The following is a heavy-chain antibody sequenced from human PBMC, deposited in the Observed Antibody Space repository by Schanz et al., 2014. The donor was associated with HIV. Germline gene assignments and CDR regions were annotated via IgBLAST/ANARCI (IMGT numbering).Heavy chain of an antibody. CDR1: VFRVLPVF. V-gene: IGHV3-33*01. CDR3: AREYYSRIGKGGDP. J-gene: IGHJ5*02. CDR2: IWYDGTNI. D-gene: IGHD6-13*01. Sequence: QEQLVESGGGVVQPGKSISLSFSASVFRVLPVFLHWVRQAPGKGLEWVAVIWYDGTNIDYADSVKGRFTVSRDNSKNMLYLQMNSLRAEDTAVYYCAREYYSRIGKGGDPWGQGTLVTVSS.